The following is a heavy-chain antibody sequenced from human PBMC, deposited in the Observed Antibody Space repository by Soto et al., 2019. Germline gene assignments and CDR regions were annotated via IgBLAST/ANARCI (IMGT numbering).Heavy chain of an antibody. V-gene: IGHV3-11*06. D-gene: IGHD6-6*01. Sequence: QVQLVESGGGLVKPGGSLRLSCAASGFTFSDYYMSWIRQAPGKGLEWVSYISSSSSYTNYADSVKGRFTISRDNAKNSLYRQMNSLRAEDTAVYYCARVGAARPAWGYTPHWFDPWGQGTLVTVSS. CDR2: ISSSSSYT. J-gene: IGHJ5*02. CDR3: ARVGAARPAWGYTPHWFDP. CDR1: GFTFSDYY.